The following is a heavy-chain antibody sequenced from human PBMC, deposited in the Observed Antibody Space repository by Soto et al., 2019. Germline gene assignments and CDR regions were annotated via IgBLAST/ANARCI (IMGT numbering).Heavy chain of an antibody. CDR1: GFSFSDYI. Sequence: QVQLVESGGGVVQPGRSLRLSCVASGFSFSDYIMHWVRQAPGKGLEWVAVISYDGSNEYYADSVKGRFTIFRDNSRDTLYLQMNGLGVEDTAVYYCANSGESWGQGTLVTVSS. CDR3: ANSGES. J-gene: IGHJ4*02. V-gene: IGHV3-30*14. D-gene: IGHD1-26*01. CDR2: ISYDGSNE.